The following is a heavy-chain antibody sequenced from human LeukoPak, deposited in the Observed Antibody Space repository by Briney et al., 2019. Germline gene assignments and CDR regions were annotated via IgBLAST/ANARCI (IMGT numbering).Heavy chain of an antibody. D-gene: IGHD4-17*01. J-gene: IGHJ4*02. Sequence: GGSLRLSCEASGFTFSSYSINWVRKAPGKGLEWVSSISSSSISISYADSVKGRFTISRDNAKNSLYLQMNSLRPEDTAVYYCVRALFNGDYDYWGQGILVTVSS. CDR1: GFTFSSYS. V-gene: IGHV3-21*01. CDR3: VRALFNGDYDY. CDR2: ISSSSISI.